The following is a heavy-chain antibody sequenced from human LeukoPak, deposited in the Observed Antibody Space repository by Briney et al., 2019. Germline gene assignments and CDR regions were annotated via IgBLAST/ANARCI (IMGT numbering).Heavy chain of an antibody. D-gene: IGHD6-13*01. V-gene: IGHV3-23*01. J-gene: IGHJ4*02. CDR1: GFTFSSYA. CDR3: AKGYDTIWYYFDY. CDR2: ISGSGGST. Sequence: SGGCQRLSCAASGFTFSSYAMSWARQAPGKGLEWVSGISGSGGSTYYADSVRGRFTISRDNSKNTLYLQMNSLRAVDTAVYYCAKGYDTIWYYFDYWGQGTLVTVSS.